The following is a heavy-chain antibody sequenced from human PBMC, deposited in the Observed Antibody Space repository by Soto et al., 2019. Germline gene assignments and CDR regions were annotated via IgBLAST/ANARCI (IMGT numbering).Heavy chain of an antibody. D-gene: IGHD6-19*01. CDR3: ARASGWYPSDAFEI. CDR2: ISDSSATR. J-gene: IGHJ3*02. Sequence: EAQLVESGGGLVQPGGSLRLSCAASGFTFVTYSMNWVRQAPGKGLEWVSYISDSSATRYYADSVTGRFTISRDNAKNSLYLQMNSLRDEDSALYYCARASGWYPSDAFEIWGQGTPVTVSS. CDR1: GFTFVTYS. V-gene: IGHV3-48*02.